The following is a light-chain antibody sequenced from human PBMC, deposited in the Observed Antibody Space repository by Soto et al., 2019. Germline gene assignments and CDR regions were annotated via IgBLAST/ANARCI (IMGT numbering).Light chain of an antibody. Sequence: QSVLTQPASVSGSPGQSITISCTGTSSDVGAYNYVSWYQQHPGKAPKLMIYEVNNRPSGVSNRFSGSKSGNTASLTISGLQAEDEADYYCSSYTSSSTLGVFGGGTKLTVL. J-gene: IGLJ2*01. V-gene: IGLV2-14*01. CDR1: SSDVGAYNY. CDR2: EVN. CDR3: SSYTSSSTLGV.